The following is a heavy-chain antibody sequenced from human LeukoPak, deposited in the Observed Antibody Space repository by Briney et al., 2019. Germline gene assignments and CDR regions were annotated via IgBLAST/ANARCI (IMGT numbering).Heavy chain of an antibody. CDR3: ARELLWFGEPYYYYGMDV. CDR1: GYTFTGYY. D-gene: IGHD3-10*01. CDR2: INPNGGGT. J-gene: IGHJ6*02. V-gene: IGHV1-2*04. Sequence: ASVKVSCKASGYTFTGYYMHWVRQAPGQGLEWMGWINPNGGGTNYAQKFQGWVTMTRDTSISTAYMELSRLRSDDTAVYYCARELLWFGEPYYYYGMDVWGQGTTVTVSS.